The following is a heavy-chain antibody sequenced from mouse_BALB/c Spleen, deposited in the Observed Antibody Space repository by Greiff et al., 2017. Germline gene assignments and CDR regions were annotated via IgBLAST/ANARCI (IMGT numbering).Heavy chain of an antibody. J-gene: IGHJ2*01. Sequence: DVKLVESGGGLVQPGGSRKLSCAASGFTFSSFGMHWVRQAPEKGLEWVAYISSGSSTIYYADTVKGRFTISRDNPKNTLFLQMTSLRSEDTAMYYCARYDYWGQGTTLTVSS. CDR2: ISSGSSTI. CDR3: ARYDY. CDR1: GFTFSSFG. V-gene: IGHV5-17*02.